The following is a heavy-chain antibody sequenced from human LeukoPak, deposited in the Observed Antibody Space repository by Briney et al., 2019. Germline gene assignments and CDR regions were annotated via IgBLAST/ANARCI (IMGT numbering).Heavy chain of an antibody. J-gene: IGHJ3*02. CDR1: GFTFSSYA. CDR3: ARGAGYFDWLWGPDALDI. D-gene: IGHD3-9*01. CDR2: INHSGST. Sequence: TTGGSLRLSCAASGFTFSSYAMNWVRQAPGKGLEWIGKINHSGSTNYNPSLKSRVTISVDTCKNQFSLKLGSVTAAADTAVYYCARGAGYFDWLWGPDALDIWGPGTTVAVSS. V-gene: IGHV4-34*01.